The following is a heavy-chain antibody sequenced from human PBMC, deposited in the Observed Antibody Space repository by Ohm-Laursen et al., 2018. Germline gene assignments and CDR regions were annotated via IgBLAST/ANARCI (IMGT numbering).Heavy chain of an antibody. V-gene: IGHV3-23*01. Sequence: SLRLSCAASGFTFSDYYMSWIRQAPGKGLEWVSAIGVSGGRIYYADSVTGRFTISRDNSKNTLYLQMSSLRAEDTAVYYCAKGMYYCSSTSCYYEFAGYFDYWGQGTLVTVSS. CDR3: AKGMYYCSSTSCYYEFAGYFDY. D-gene: IGHD2-2*01. J-gene: IGHJ4*02. CDR2: IGVSGGRI. CDR1: GFTFSDYY.